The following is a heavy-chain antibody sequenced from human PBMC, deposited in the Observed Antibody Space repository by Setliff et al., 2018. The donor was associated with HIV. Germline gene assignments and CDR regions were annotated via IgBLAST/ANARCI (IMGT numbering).Heavy chain of an antibody. V-gene: IGHV4-39*07. CDR2: IYHTGNT. CDR3: ARGRYYDGSALPLDY. Sequence: SETLSLTCTVSGGSVSSSLYYWDWVRQPPGKGLEWIGEIYHTGNTNYDPSLKSRVTMSVDTSKNQFSLKLSSVNAADTAVYYCARGRYYDGSALPLDYWGQGSLVTVSS. CDR1: GGSVSSSLYY. D-gene: IGHD3-22*01. J-gene: IGHJ4*02.